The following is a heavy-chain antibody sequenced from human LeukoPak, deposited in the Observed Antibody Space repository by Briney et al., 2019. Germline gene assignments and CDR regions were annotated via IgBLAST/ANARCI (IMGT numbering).Heavy chain of an antibody. J-gene: IGHJ1*01. D-gene: IGHD6-13*01. CDR2: INWNGGST. Sequence: PGGSLRLSCAASGFTFDDYGMSWVRQAPGKGLEWVSGINWNGGSTGYADSVKGRFTISRDNAKNSLYLQMNSLRAEDTALYYCARPSSSSSHRRKYFQHWGQGTLVTVSS. V-gene: IGHV3-20*04. CDR1: GFTFDDYG. CDR3: ARPSSSSSHRRKYFQH.